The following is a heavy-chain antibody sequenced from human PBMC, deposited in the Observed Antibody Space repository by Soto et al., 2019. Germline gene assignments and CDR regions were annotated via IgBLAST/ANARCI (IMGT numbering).Heavy chain of an antibody. CDR3: ARGGVGSFDY. Sequence: PGGSLRLSCAASGFTFSYYWMHWVRQAPGKGLVWVSRIHSDGSATSYADSVKGRFTISRDNTKNMVYLQMNSLRAEDTAMYYCARGGVGSFDYWGRGTLVTVS. D-gene: IGHD2-15*01. J-gene: IGHJ4*02. CDR1: GFTFSYYW. CDR2: IHSDGSAT. V-gene: IGHV3-74*01.